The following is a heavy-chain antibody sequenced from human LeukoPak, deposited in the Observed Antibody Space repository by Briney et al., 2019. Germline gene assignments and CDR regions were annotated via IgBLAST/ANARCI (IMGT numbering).Heavy chain of an antibody. Sequence: ASVKVSCKASGYTFIGYYIHWVRQAPGQGLEWMGWINPNSGGTNYAQKFQGRVTMTRDTSISTAYMGLSRLRSDDTAVYYCARTYCSSTSCANWFDPWGQGTLVTVSS. CDR1: GYTFIGYY. J-gene: IGHJ5*02. D-gene: IGHD2-2*01. CDR2: INPNSGGT. CDR3: ARTYCSSTSCANWFDP. V-gene: IGHV1-2*02.